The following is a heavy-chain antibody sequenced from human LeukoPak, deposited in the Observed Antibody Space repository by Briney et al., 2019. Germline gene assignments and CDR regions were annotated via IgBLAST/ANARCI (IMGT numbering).Heavy chain of an antibody. Sequence: GGSLRLSCAASGFTFSSYSMNWVCQAPGKGLEWVSSISSSSSYIYYADSVKGRFTISRDNAKNSLYLQMNSLRAEDTAVYYCARAPRAYGPFDYWGQGTLVTVSS. D-gene: IGHD3-16*01. CDR2: ISSSSSYI. CDR1: GFTFSSYS. V-gene: IGHV3-21*01. J-gene: IGHJ4*02. CDR3: ARAPRAYGPFDY.